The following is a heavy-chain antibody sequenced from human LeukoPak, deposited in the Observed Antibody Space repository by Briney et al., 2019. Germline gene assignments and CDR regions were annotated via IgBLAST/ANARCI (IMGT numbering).Heavy chain of an antibody. CDR3: ARGQTGDFDP. V-gene: IGHV3-11*04. D-gene: IGHD4-17*01. CDR2: INDSGDTI. Sequence: GGSLRLSCEASGFSFSDYYMSWIRQAPGKGLELVAYINDSGDTIYYADSVKGRFTISRDNAKNSLYLQMTSLRAEDTAVYYCARGQTGDFDPWGQGTLVTVSS. CDR1: GFSFSDYY. J-gene: IGHJ5*02.